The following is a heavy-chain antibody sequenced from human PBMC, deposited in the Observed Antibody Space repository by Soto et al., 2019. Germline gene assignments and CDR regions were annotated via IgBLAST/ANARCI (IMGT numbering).Heavy chain of an antibody. CDR1: GGTFSSYA. Sequence: QVQLVQSGAEVKKPGSSVKVSCTASGGTFSSYAISWVRQAPGQGLEWMGGIIPIFGTANYAQKFQGRVTITADESTSTAYMELSSLRSEDTAVYYCASGFWSGYYRSRYGMDVWGQGTTVTVSS. D-gene: IGHD3-3*01. J-gene: IGHJ6*02. V-gene: IGHV1-69*01. CDR3: ASGFWSGYYRSRYGMDV. CDR2: IIPIFGTA.